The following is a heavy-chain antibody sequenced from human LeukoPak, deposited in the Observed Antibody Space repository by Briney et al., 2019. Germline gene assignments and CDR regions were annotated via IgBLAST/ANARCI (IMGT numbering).Heavy chain of an antibody. Sequence: PGGSLRLSCAASGFTFSSYEMNWVRQAPGKGLEWVSYISSSGSTIYYADSVKGRFTISRDNAKNSLYLQMNSLRAEDTAVYYCAELGITMIGGAWGKGPTVTTSS. V-gene: IGHV3-48*03. CDR2: ISSSGSTI. D-gene: IGHD3-10*02. CDR1: GFTFSSYE. CDR3: AELGITMIGGA. J-gene: IGHJ6*04.